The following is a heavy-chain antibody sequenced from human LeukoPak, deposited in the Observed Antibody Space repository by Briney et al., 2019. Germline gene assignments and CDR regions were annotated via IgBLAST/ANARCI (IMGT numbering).Heavy chain of an antibody. CDR2: ISSSSSSI. Sequence: PGGSLRLSCAASGFTFSSYSMDWVRQAPGKGLEWVSYISSSSSSIYYADSVKGRFTISRDNVKNSLYLQMNSLRAEDTAVYYCARVLYYDSSGLPGTLGYWGQETLVTVSS. D-gene: IGHD3-22*01. J-gene: IGHJ4*02. CDR3: ARVLYYDSSGLPGTLGY. CDR1: GFTFSSYS. V-gene: IGHV3-48*01.